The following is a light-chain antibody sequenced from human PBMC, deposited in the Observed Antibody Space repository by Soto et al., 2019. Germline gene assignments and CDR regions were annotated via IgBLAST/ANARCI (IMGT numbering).Light chain of an antibody. J-gene: IGKJ1*01. CDR1: QSVSSSY. CDR2: GAS. V-gene: IGKV3-20*01. CDR3: QQYGRSPWT. Sequence: EIVLTQSPGTLSLSPGDRATLSCRASQSVSSSYLAWYQQKPGQAPGLLIYGASSRATGIPDRFSGSGSGTDFTLTISRLEPEGFAVYYCQQYGRSPWTFGQGTKVEVK.